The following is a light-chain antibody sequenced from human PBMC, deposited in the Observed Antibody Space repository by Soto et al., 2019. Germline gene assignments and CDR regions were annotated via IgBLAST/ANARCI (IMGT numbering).Light chain of an antibody. CDR1: QSVSGN. CDR3: QQINSWPRT. Sequence: IVMTQSPATVSGSPGERVTLSCRASQSVSGNVAWYHQKPGQPPRLLVYGASPTATDIPARFFGSGSETDFTLTITRLQSEDCGIYYCQQINSWPRTFGQGTKVEIK. J-gene: IGKJ1*01. CDR2: GAS. V-gene: IGKV3-15*01.